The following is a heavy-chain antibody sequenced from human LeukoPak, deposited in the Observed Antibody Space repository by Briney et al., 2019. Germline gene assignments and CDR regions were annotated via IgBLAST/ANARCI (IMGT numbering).Heavy chain of an antibody. CDR3: ARGMHYDFWSGYYFDY. V-gene: IGHV1-46*01. CDR2: VNPSGGST. D-gene: IGHD3-3*01. Sequence: GASVKVSCKASGYTFTSYYIHWVRQAPGQGLEWMGIVNPSGGSTSYAQKFQGRVTMTRDTSTSTVYMELSSLRSEDTAVYSCARGMHYDFWSGYYFDYWGQGTLVTVSS. CDR1: GYTFTSYY. J-gene: IGHJ4*02.